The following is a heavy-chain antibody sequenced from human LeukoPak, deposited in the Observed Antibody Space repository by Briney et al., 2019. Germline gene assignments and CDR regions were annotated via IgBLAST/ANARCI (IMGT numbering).Heavy chain of an antibody. CDR1: GGSISSGDYY. V-gene: IGHV4-30-4*08. J-gene: IGHJ5*02. D-gene: IGHD2-21*01. CDR3: ATTVAVIAISINWFDP. CDR2: IYYSGST. Sequence: SQTLSLTCTVYGGSISSGDYYWSWIRQPPGKGLEWIGYIYYSGSTYYNPSLESRVSISVDTSKNHFSLKLNSVTAADTAVYYCATTVAVIAISINWFDPWGQGTLVTVSS.